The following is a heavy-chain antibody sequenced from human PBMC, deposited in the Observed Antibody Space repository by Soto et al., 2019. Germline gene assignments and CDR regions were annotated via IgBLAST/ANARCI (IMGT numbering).Heavy chain of an antibody. J-gene: IGHJ4*02. CDR2: LSDNGGST. Sequence: PGGSLRLSCAASGFTFSSYAMNWVRQAPGKGLEWVSALSDNGGSTYYADSVRGRFTISRDNSMNTLYLQMNSLRAEDTALYYFAKALSRDFSEFDYRAQRTQDTGSS. CDR3: AKALSRDFSEFDY. D-gene: IGHD3-10*01. V-gene: IGHV3-23*01. CDR1: GFTFSSYA.